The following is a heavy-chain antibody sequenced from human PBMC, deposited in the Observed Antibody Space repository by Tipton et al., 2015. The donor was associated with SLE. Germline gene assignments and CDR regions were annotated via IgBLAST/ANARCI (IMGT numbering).Heavy chain of an antibody. J-gene: IGHJ4*02. D-gene: IGHD6-13*01. CDR1: GFTFSSYW. CDR3: ARDRQQSYYFDY. V-gene: IGHV3-74*01. CDR2: INSDGSST. Sequence: SLRLSCAASGFTFSSYWMHWVRQAPGKGLVWVSRINSDGSSTSYADSVKGRFTISRDNAKNTLYLQMNSLRAEDTAVYYCARDRQQSYYFDYWGQGTLVTVSS.